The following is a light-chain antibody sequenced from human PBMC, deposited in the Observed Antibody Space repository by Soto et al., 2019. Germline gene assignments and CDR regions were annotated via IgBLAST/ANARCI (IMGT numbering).Light chain of an antibody. CDR1: QGISNY. Sequence: RVTQSASSLSASVGDRVTITCRASQGISNYLAWYQQKPGKAPKLLIYIASTLQGGVPSRFSGSGSGTDFSLTISSLQAEDVTTYYSADPECLLLRFAERTKV. V-gene: IGKV1-9*01. J-gene: IGKJ4*01. CDR2: IAS. CDR3: ADPECLLLR.